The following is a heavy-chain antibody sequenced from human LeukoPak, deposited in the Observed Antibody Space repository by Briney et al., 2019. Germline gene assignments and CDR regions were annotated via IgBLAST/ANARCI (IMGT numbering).Heavy chain of an antibody. V-gene: IGHV1-2*02. D-gene: IGHD2-15*01. CDR3: ARGHRDWVVSYYFDY. Sequence: ASVKVSCKASGYTFTGYYMHWGRQAPGQGLEWMGWINTNSGGTNYAQKFQGRVTMTRDTSISTAYMELSRLRSDDTAVYFCARGHRDWVVSYYFDYWGQGTLVTVSS. CDR2: INTNSGGT. CDR1: GYTFTGYY. J-gene: IGHJ4*02.